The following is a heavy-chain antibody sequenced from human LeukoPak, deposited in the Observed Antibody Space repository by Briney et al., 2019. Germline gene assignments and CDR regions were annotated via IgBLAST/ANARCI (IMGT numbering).Heavy chain of an antibody. V-gene: IGHV3-23*01. J-gene: IGHJ4*02. CDR2: ISGSGGST. CDR1: GFTFSNYA. CDR3: APRTYGSGSYNFDY. D-gene: IGHD3-10*01. Sequence: PGGSLRLSCAASGFTFSNYAMSWVRQAPGKGLEWVSGISGSGGSTYYADSLKGRFTISRDNSRNTLYLQMNSLRAEDTAVYYCAPRTYGSGSYNFDYWGQGTLVTVSS.